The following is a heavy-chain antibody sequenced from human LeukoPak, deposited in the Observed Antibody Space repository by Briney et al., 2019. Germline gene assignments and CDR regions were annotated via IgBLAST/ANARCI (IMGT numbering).Heavy chain of an antibody. Sequence: SETLSLTCAVSGYSISSGYYWGWIRQPPGKGLEWIGSIYHSGSTYYNPSLKSRVTISVHMSKNQFSLKLTSVTAADTAVYFCARRVVTIGDDAFDIWGQGTMVTVSS. J-gene: IGHJ3*02. V-gene: IGHV4-38-2*01. CDR1: GYSISSGYY. CDR2: IYHSGST. CDR3: ARRVVTIGDDAFDI. D-gene: IGHD3-22*01.